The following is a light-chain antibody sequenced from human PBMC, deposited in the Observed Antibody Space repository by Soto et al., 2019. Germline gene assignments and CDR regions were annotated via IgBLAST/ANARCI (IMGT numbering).Light chain of an antibody. CDR1: TGAVTSGHY. J-gene: IGLJ2*01. CDR2: DTS. CDR3: LLAYNGRRI. V-gene: IGLV7-46*01. Sequence: QTVVTQESSLTVSPGGTVTLTCGSSTGAVTSGHYPYWFQQKPGQAPRTLIYDTSNTHSWPPARFSGSLLGGKAALTLSGAQPEDEAEYYCLLAYNGRRIFGGGTKLTVL.